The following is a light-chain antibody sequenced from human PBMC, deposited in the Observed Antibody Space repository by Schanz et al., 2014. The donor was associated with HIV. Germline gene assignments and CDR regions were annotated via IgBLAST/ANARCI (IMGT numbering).Light chain of an antibody. CDR3: SSYTSSSTRPGV. Sequence: QSALTQPASVSGSRGQSITISCTGTSSDVGGYNYVSWYQQHPGKAPKVMIYDVSNRPSGVSNRFSGSKSGNTASLTISGLQAEDEADYYCSSYTSSSTRPGVFGGGTKVTVL. CDR2: DVS. V-gene: IGLV2-14*03. J-gene: IGLJ3*02. CDR1: SSDVGGYNY.